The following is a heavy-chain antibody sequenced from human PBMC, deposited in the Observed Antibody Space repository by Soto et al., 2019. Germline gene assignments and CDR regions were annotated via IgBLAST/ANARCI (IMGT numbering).Heavy chain of an antibody. CDR1: GGSFSGYY. D-gene: IGHD2-15*01. CDR3: ARGRAWDIVVVVAATRRGWLDP. CDR2: INHSGST. Sequence: SETLSLTCAVYGGSFSGYYWSWIRQPPGKGLEWIGEINHSGSTNYNPSLKSRVTISVDTSKNQFSLKLSSVTAADTAVYYCARGRAWDIVVVVAATRRGWLDPWGQGTLVTVYS. J-gene: IGHJ5*02. V-gene: IGHV4-34*01.